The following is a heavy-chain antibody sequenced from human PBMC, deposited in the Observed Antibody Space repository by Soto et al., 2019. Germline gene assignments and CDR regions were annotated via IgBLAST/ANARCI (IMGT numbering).Heavy chain of an antibody. Sequence: GGSLRLSCAASGFTFSSYAMHWVRQAPGKGLEWVAVISYDGSKKYYADSVKGRFTISRDNSKNTLYLQMNSLRAEDTAVYYCARDRGELLPNYYYYGMDVWGQGTTVTVSS. J-gene: IGHJ6*02. CDR1: GFTFSSYA. CDR3: ARDRGELLPNYYYYGMDV. D-gene: IGHD1-26*01. CDR2: ISYDGSKK. V-gene: IGHV3-30-3*01.